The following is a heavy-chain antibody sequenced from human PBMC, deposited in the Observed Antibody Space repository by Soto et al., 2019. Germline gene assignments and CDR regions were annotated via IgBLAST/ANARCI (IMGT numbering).Heavy chain of an antibody. J-gene: IGHJ4*02. D-gene: IGHD1-1*01. Sequence: QVQLQESGPGLVKPSGTLSLTCAVSGDSIRSSWWSWVRQPPGKGLEWIGEISHSGDTNYNPSLKSRVTMSVDKSKNQFSLELSSVTAADTAVYYCAGAGTNGYNLGYWGQGTLVTVSS. CDR1: GDSIRSSW. V-gene: IGHV4-4*02. CDR2: ISHSGDT. CDR3: AGAGTNGYNLGY.